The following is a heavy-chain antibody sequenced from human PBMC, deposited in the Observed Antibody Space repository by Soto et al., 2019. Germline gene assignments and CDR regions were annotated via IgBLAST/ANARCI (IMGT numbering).Heavy chain of an antibody. J-gene: IGHJ6*02. CDR1: GGTFSSYA. V-gene: IGHV1-69*12. CDR3: AIKPRLWFGELYPPPPPYYYYGMDV. Sequence: QVQLVQSGAEVKKPGSSVKVSCKASGGTFSSYAISWVRQAPGQGLEWMRGIIPIFGTANYAQKFQGRVTITADESTSTAYMELSSLRSEDTAVYYCAIKPRLWFGELYPPPPPYYYYGMDVWGQGTTVTVSS. D-gene: IGHD3-10*01. CDR2: IIPIFGTA.